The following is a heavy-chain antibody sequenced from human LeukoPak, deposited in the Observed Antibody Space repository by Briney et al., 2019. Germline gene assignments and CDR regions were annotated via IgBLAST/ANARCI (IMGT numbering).Heavy chain of an antibody. CDR1: GGSISSYY. J-gene: IGHJ3*02. Sequence: PSETLSLTCTVSGGSISSYYWSWIRQPPGKGLEWIGYTYYSGSTNYNPSLKSRVTISVDTSKNQFSLKLSSVTAAATAVYYCARHIQWDAAFDIWGQGTMVTVSS. CDR2: TYYSGST. CDR3: ARHIQWDAAFDI. D-gene: IGHD5-24*01. V-gene: IGHV4-59*01.